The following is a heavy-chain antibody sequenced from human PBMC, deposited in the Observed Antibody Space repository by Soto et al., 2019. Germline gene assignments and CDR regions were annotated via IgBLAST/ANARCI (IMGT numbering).Heavy chain of an antibody. CDR1: GGSISSYY. CDR3: ARDERITIFGVDNYYYYYGMDV. Sequence: SETLSLTCTVSGGSISSYYWSWIRQPPGKGLEWIGYIYYSGSTNYNPSLKSRVTISVDTSKNQFSLKLSSVTAADTAVYYCARDERITIFGVDNYYYYYGMDVWGQGTTVTVSS. D-gene: IGHD3-3*01. J-gene: IGHJ6*02. CDR2: IYYSGST. V-gene: IGHV4-59*01.